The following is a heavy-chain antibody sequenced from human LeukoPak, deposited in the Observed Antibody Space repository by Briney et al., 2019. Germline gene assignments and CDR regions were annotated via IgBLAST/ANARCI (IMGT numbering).Heavy chain of an antibody. CDR1: GFTFSSYG. Sequence: GSLRLSCAASGFTFSSYGMSWVRQAPGKGLEWVANIKQDGSEKYYVDSVKGRFTISRDNAKNSLYLQMNSLRAEDTALYHCARVGYYGSGSYFTYYFDYWGQGTLVTVSS. J-gene: IGHJ4*02. CDR3: ARVGYYGSGSYFTYYFDY. D-gene: IGHD3-10*01. CDR2: IKQDGSEK. V-gene: IGHV3-7*03.